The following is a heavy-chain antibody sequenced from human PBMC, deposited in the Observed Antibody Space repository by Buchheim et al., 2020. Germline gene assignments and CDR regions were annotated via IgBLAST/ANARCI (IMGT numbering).Heavy chain of an antibody. D-gene: IGHD6-6*01. V-gene: IGHV3-23*01. CDR2: ISGSGGST. J-gene: IGHJ6*02. CDR3: AKAYSSSRADYYYYYGMDV. CDR1: GFTFSSYA. Sequence: EVQLLESGGGLVQPGGSLRLSCAASGFTFSSYAMSWVRQAPGKGLEWVSAISGSGGSTYYADSVKGRFTIPRDNSKNTLYLQMNSLRAEDTAVYYCAKAYSSSRADYYYYYGMDVWGQGTT.